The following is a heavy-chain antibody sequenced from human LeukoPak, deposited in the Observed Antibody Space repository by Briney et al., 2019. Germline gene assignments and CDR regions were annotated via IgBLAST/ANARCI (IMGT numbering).Heavy chain of an antibody. CDR2: INAYNGNT. CDR3: ARVGFYRYYYDSSGYYYGFFNYYYMDV. V-gene: IGHV1-18*01. D-gene: IGHD3-22*01. CDR1: GYTFTSYG. J-gene: IGHJ6*03. Sequence: ASVQVSCKASGYTFTSYGISWVRQAPGQGVEWMGWINAYNGNTNYAQKLQGRVTMTTDTSTSTAYMELRSLRSDDTAVYYCARVGFYRYYYDSSGYYYGFFNYYYMDVWGKGTTVTISS.